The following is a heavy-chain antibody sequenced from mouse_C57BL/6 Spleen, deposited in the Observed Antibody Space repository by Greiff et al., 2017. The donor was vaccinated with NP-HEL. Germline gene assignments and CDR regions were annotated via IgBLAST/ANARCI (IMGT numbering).Heavy chain of an antibody. V-gene: IGHV5-6*01. Sequence: EVKLVESGGDLVKPGGSLKLSCAASGFTFSSYGMSWVRQTPDKRLEWVATISSGGSYTYYPDSVKGRFTISRDNAKNTLYLQMSSLKSEDTAMYYCARQPPMDYWGQGTSVTVSS. CDR2: ISSGGSYT. CDR1: GFTFSSYG. J-gene: IGHJ4*01. CDR3: ARQPPMDY.